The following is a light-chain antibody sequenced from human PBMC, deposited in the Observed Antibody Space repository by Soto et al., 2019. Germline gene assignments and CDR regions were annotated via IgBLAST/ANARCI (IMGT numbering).Light chain of an antibody. CDR3: GAWDDTLNVLV. CDR1: SSNIGSKS. V-gene: IGLV1-44*01. J-gene: IGLJ2*01. Sequence: QAVVTQPPSVSGTPGQTVTISCSGSSSNIGSKSVQWYQQLPETAPKLLIYSNNQRPSGVPDRFSGSKSGTSASLAISGLRSEDEAHYYCGAWDDTLNVLVFGGGTKLTVL. CDR2: SNN.